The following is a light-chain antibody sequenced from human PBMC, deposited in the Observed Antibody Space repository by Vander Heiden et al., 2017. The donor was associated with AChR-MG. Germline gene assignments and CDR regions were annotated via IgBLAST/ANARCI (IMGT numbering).Light chain of an antibody. Sequence: QSVLTQPPSTSGTPGQRVTIPCSGSSSNIGSNNVNWYQHLPGTAPKLLIYRNNRRPSGVPDRFSGSKSGNSASLAISGVQSEDEADYYCAVWDDSLNGVVFGGGTKLTGL. V-gene: IGLV1-44*01. CDR1: SSNIGSNN. CDR3: AVWDDSLNGVV. CDR2: RNN. J-gene: IGLJ2*01.